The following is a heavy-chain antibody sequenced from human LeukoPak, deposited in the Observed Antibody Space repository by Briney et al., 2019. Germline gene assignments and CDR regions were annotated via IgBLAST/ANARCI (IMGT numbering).Heavy chain of an antibody. D-gene: IGHD6-6*01. Sequence: SSETLSLTCAVYGGSFSGYYWSWIRQPPGKGLEWIGYIYTSGNTNYNPSLTSRVTISVDTSNNQFSLKLSSVTAADTAVYYCARLTFTTRPVDVWGKGTTVTVSS. V-gene: IGHV4-4*09. J-gene: IGHJ6*04. CDR1: GGSFSGYY. CDR2: IYTSGNT. CDR3: ARLTFTTRPVDV.